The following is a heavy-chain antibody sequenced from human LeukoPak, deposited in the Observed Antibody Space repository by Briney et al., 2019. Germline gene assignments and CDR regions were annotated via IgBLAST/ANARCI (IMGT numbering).Heavy chain of an antibody. CDR3: ARTYEPGYYYYYMDV. V-gene: IGHV3-20*04. CDR1: GFTFDDYG. J-gene: IGHJ6*03. Sequence: PGGSLRLSCAASGFTFDDYGMSWVRQASGKGLEWVSGINWNGGSTGYADSVKGRFTISRDNSKNTLYLQMNSLRAEDTAVYYCARTYEPGYYYYYMDVWGKGTTVTVSS. CDR2: INWNGGST. D-gene: IGHD3-16*01.